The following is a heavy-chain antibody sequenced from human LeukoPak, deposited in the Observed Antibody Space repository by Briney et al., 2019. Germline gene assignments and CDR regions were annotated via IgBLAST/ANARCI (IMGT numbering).Heavy chain of an antibody. D-gene: IGHD2/OR15-2a*01. V-gene: IGHV4-59*01. J-gene: IGHJ5*02. CDR2: IYYSGST. CDR1: GGSISSYY. CDR3: ARVIRQAPVNWFDP. Sequence: SETLSLTCTVSGGSISSYYWSWIRQPAGKGLEWIGYIYYSGSTNYNPSLKSRVTISVDTSKNQFSLKLSSVTAADTAVYYCARVIRQAPVNWFDPWGQGTLVTVSS.